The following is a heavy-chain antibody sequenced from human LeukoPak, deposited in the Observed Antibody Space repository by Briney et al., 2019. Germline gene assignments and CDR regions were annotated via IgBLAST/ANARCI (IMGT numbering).Heavy chain of an antibody. Sequence: GGSLRLSCAASGFTFSSYSMNWVRQAPGKGLEWVSCISGSSSYIYYADSVKGRFTISRDNAKNSLYLQMNSLRAEDTAVYYCATGQEWLGFDNWGQGTLVTVSS. CDR2: ISGSSSYI. J-gene: IGHJ4*02. D-gene: IGHD6-19*01. CDR1: GFTFSSYS. CDR3: ATGQEWLGFDN. V-gene: IGHV3-21*01.